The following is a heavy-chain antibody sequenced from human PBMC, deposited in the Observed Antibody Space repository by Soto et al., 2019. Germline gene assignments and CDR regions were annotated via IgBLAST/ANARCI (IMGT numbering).Heavy chain of an antibody. V-gene: IGHV3-30-3*01. J-gene: IGHJ6*02. D-gene: IGHD2-15*01. CDR3: AREGVVVAATLPDYYYGMDV. CDR1: GFTFSSYA. Sequence: QAGGSLRLSCAASGFTFSSYAMHWVRQAPGKGLEWVAVISYDGSNKYYADSVKGRFTISRDNSKNTLYLQMNSLRAEDTAVYYCAREGVVVAATLPDYYYGMDVWGQGTTVTVSS. CDR2: ISYDGSNK.